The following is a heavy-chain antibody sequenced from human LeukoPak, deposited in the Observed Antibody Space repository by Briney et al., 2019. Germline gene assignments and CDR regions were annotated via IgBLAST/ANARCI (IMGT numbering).Heavy chain of an antibody. CDR3: ARVKGRVNIVVVPAAADY. Sequence: GGSLRLSCAASGFTFSSYAMHWVRQAPGKGLEWVAVISYDGSNKYYADSVKGRFTISRDNSKNTLYLQMNSLRAEDTAVYYCARVKGRVNIVVVPAAADYWGQGTLVTVSS. D-gene: IGHD2-2*01. J-gene: IGHJ4*02. V-gene: IGHV3-30-3*01. CDR1: GFTFSSYA. CDR2: ISYDGSNK.